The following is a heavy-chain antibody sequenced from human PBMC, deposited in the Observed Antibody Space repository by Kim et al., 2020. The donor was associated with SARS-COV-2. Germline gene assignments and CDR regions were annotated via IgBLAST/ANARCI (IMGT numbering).Heavy chain of an antibody. Sequence: TYYTPTLKSRVTIEVDTSKTQFSLKLSSVTAADTAVYYCARESSSNYFDYWGQGTLVTVSS. J-gene: IGHJ4*02. V-gene: IGHV4-39*07. CDR2: T. D-gene: IGHD6-19*01. CDR3: ARESSSNYFDY.